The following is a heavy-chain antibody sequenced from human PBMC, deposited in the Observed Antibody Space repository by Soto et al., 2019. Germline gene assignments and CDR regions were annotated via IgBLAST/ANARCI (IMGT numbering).Heavy chain of an antibody. Sequence: SLRLSCAASGFTFISYAMSWVRQAPGKGLEWVSAISGSGGSTYYADSVKGRFTISRDNSKNTLYLQMNSLRAEDTAVYYCAKVIKEELGIRDYYMEVWGKGTTVTV. CDR3: AKVIKEELGIRDYYMEV. V-gene: IGHV3-23*01. J-gene: IGHJ6*03. D-gene: IGHD3-16*01. CDR1: GFTFISYA. CDR2: ISGSGGST.